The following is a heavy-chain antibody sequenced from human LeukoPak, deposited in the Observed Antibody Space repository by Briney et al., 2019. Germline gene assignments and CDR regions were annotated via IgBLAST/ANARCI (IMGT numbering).Heavy chain of an antibody. D-gene: IGHD6-19*01. CDR3: ARGYSSGWYESLDP. CDR1: GYTFTSYD. Sequence: ASVKVSCKASGYTFTSYDINWVRQATGQGLEWMGWMNPNSGNTGYAQKFQGRVTMTRNTSISTAYMELRSLRSDDTAVYYCARGYSSGWYESLDPWGQGTLVTVSS. CDR2: MNPNSGNT. J-gene: IGHJ5*02. V-gene: IGHV1-8*01.